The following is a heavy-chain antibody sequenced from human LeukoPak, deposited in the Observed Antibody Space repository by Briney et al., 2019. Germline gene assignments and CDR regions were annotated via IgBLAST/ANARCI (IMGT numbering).Heavy chain of an antibody. V-gene: IGHV3-43*02. D-gene: IGHD5-24*01. CDR2: ISGNGGST. CDR3: AKGADPLQFDFGVFLYYYYYYMEV. Sequence: TGGSLRLSCAASGFTFDDYAMHWVRQAPGKGLEWVSLISGNGGSTYYADSVKGRFTISRDNSKNSLYLQMNGLRTEDTALYYCAKGADPLQFDFGVFLYYYYYYMEVWGKGTTVTVSS. CDR1: GFTFDDYA. J-gene: IGHJ6*03.